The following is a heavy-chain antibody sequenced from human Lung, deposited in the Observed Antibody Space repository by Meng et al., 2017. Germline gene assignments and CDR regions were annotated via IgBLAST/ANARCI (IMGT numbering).Heavy chain of an antibody. CDR3: ARESGYFEY. CDR2: IRGDGGSI. J-gene: IGHJ4*02. V-gene: IGHV3-74*03. CDR1: GFSVRSYW. Sequence: EGQRGGTGGGPFPPGGSFRLSCAAFGFSVRSYWMHWVRQAPGKGLVWVSRIRGDGGSIVYADSVKGRFTISRDNAKNTLFLQMNSLRAEDTAVYYCARESGYFEYWGQGILVTVSS.